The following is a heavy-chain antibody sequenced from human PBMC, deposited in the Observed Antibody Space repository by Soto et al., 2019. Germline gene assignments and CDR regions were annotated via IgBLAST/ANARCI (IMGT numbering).Heavy chain of an antibody. CDR1: GGSISSYY. Sequence: SETLSLTCTVSGGSISSYYWSWIRQPPGKGLEWIGYIYYSGSTNYNPSLKSRVTISVDTSKNQFSLKLSSVTAADTAVYYCARAPPGTPRENLVFDYWGQGTLVTVSS. CDR2: IYYSGST. V-gene: IGHV4-59*01. D-gene: IGHD1-7*01. CDR3: ARAPPGTPRENLVFDY. J-gene: IGHJ4*02.